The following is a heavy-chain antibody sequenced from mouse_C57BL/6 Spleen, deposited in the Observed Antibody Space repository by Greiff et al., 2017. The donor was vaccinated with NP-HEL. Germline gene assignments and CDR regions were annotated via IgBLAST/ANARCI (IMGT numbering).Heavy chain of an antibody. CDR2: ISSGGDYI. J-gene: IGHJ4*01. V-gene: IGHV5-9-1*02. D-gene: IGHD2-4*01. Sequence: EVKVVESGEGLVKPGGSLKLSCAASGFTFSSYAMSWVRQTPEKRLEWVAYISSGGDYIYYADTVKGRFTISRDNARNTLYLQMSSLKSEDTAMYYCTSSYDYDDYAMDYWGQGTSVTVSS. CDR1: GFTFSSYA. CDR3: TSSYDYDDYAMDY.